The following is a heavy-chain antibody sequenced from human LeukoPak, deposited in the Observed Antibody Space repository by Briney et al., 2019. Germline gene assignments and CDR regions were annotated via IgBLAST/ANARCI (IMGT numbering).Heavy chain of an antibody. CDR2: INPNSGGS. CDR1: GYTFPANY. CDR3: ARVQVSDDNWGFFDY. Sequence: ASVKVSCKASGYTFPANYMHWVRQGPRQGLEWMGWINPNSGGSNCAQKFQGRVTMTRETSIRTAYMELSRLSSDDTAVYYCARVQVSDDNWGFFDYWGQGTLVTASS. D-gene: IGHD1-1*01. J-gene: IGHJ4*02. V-gene: IGHV1-2*02.